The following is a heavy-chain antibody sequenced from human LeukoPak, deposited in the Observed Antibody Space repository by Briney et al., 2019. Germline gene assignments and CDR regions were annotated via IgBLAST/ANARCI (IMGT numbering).Heavy chain of an antibody. CDR3: ARMSASYLDY. J-gene: IGHJ4*02. V-gene: IGHV3-33*01. CDR2: IWYDGSKK. D-gene: IGHD3-3*01. CDR1: GFAFRTHG. Sequence: GGSLRHPRAASGFAFRTHGMHWVRQAPGKGLEWVAVIWYDGSKKYYADSVKGRFTISRDNSKNTLDLQMNSLRVEDTALYYCARMSASYLDYWGQGTLVSVSS.